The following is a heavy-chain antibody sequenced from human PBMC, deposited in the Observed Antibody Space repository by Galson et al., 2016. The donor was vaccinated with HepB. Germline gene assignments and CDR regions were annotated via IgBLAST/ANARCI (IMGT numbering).Heavy chain of an antibody. V-gene: IGHV3-43*01. J-gene: IGHJ1*01. CDR3: AKGVALWYSSGWGERYFQH. Sequence: YYADSVKGRFTISRDNKKNSLYLQMNSLRTEDTALYYCAKGVALWYSSGWGERYFQHWGQGTLVTVSS. D-gene: IGHD6-19*01.